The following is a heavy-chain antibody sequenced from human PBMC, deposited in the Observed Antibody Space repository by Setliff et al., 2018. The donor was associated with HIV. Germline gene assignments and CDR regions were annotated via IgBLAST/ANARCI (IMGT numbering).Heavy chain of an antibody. D-gene: IGHD1-26*01. Sequence: SETLSLTCSVSGASISGINYYWTWIRQPAGKGLEWLGHIKDTGATNYRPSLKSRVTMSIDTSNKQFSLKLSSVTAADTAVYYCARRIIVGAISDVFDIWGQGTLVTVSS. V-gene: IGHV4-61*09. CDR1: GASISGINYY. CDR3: ARRIIVGAISDVFDI. CDR2: IKDTGAT. J-gene: IGHJ3*02.